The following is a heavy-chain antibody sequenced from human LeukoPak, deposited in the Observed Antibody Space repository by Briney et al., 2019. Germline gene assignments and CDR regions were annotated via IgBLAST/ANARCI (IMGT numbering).Heavy chain of an antibody. Sequence: GGSLRLSCAASGFTFSSYSMNWVRQAPGKGLEWVSSISSSSSYIHYADSVKGRFTISRDNAKNSLYLQMNSLRAEDTAVYYCARSTQAGSGDYWGQGTLVTVSA. CDR1: GFTFSSYS. J-gene: IGHJ4*02. CDR2: ISSSSSYI. D-gene: IGHD6-13*01. CDR3: ARSTQAGSGDY. V-gene: IGHV3-21*01.